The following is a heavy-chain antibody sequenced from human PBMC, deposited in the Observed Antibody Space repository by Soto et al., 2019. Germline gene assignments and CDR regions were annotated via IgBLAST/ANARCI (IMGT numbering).Heavy chain of an antibody. D-gene: IGHD6-6*01. CDR1: GFTFDDYA. V-gene: IGHV3-9*01. Sequence: ESGGGLVQPDRSLRLSCAASGFTFDDYAMHWVRQAPGKGLEWVAGISWHSASIDYADSVKGRFTISRDNAKKSLYLQMNSLRSEDSAFYYCTKGVSANYYYGMDFWGQGTTVTVSS. J-gene: IGHJ6*02. CDR3: TKGVSANYYYGMDF. CDR2: ISWHSASI.